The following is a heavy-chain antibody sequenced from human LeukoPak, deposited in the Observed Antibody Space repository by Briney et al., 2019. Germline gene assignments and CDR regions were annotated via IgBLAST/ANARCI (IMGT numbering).Heavy chain of an antibody. CDR1: GGTFSSYA. V-gene: IGHV1-69*05. Sequence: SVKVSCKASGGTFSSYAISWVRQAPGQGLEWMGGIIPIFGTANYAQKFQGRVTITTDESTSTAYMELSSLRSEDTAVYYCARDGGYYDSSGYYSVQHWGQGTLVTVSS. D-gene: IGHD3-22*01. CDR3: ARDGGYYDSSGYYSVQH. CDR2: IIPIFGTA. J-gene: IGHJ1*01.